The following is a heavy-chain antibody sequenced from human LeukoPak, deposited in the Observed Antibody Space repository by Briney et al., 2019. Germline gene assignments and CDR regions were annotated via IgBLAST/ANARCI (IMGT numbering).Heavy chain of an antibody. CDR2: IYYSGST. D-gene: IGHD3-9*01. CDR3: ARDYPDGGGGRYFDWLPVF. J-gene: IGHJ4*02. Sequence: PSETLSLTCTVSGGSISSSSYYWGWIRQPPGKGLEWIGSIYYSGSTYYNPSLKSRVTISVDTSKNQFSLKLSSVTAADTAVYYCARDYPDGGGGRYFDWLPVFWGQGTLVTVSS. CDR1: GGSISSSSYY. V-gene: IGHV4-39*07.